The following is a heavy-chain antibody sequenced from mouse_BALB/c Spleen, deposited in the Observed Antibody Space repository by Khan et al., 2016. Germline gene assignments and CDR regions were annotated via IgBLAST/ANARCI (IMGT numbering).Heavy chain of an antibody. CDR2: INPDSSTI. J-gene: IGHJ1*01. Sequence: EVKLLESGGGLVQPGGSLKLSCAASGYAFSSYWMSWVRQAPGKGLEWIGEINPDSSTINYTPSLKDKFIISRDNANNTLYMQMSNVRSEDSAVCYCGSTFYYFDDWGAGTTVTVSS. CDR3: GSTFYYFDD. V-gene: IGHV4-1*02. D-gene: IGHD1-1*01. CDR1: GYAFSSYW.